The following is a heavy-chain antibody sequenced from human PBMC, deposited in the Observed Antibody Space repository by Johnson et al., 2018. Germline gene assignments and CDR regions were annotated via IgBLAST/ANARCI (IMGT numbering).Heavy chain of an antibody. D-gene: IGHD6-6*01. J-gene: IGHJ4*02. Sequence: QVQLQQWGAGLLKXSETLSLTCAVYGGSFSGYYWSWIRQPPGKGLEWIGEIHHSGSTNYNPSLKSRVTIPVDTSKNQFSLKLSSVTAADTGVYYCAKVSYSSSGLVDYWGQGTLVTVSS. CDR1: GGSFSGYY. CDR3: AKVSYSSSGLVDY. CDR2: IHHSGST. V-gene: IGHV4-34*01.